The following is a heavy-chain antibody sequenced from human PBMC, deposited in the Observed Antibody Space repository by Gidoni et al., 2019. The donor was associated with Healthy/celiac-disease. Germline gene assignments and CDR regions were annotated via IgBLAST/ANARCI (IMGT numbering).Heavy chain of an antibody. V-gene: IGHV1-8*01. J-gene: IGHJ4*02. CDR3: ARGSPTVRNSCWFPN. CDR2: MNPNSGNT. CDR1: GYTFTSYD. D-gene: IGHD6-19*01. Sequence: QVQLVQSGAEVKKPGASVKVSCKASGYTFTSYDINWVRQATGQGLEWMGWMNPNSGNTGYAQKFQGRVTMTRNTSISTAYMELSSLSSEDTAVYYFARGSPTVRNSCWFPNWGQGTLVTVSS.